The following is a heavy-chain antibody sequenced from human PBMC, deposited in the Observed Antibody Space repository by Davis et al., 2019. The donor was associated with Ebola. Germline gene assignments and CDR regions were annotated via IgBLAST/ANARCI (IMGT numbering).Heavy chain of an antibody. V-gene: IGHV1-18*01. J-gene: IGHJ4*02. CDR1: GYAFTSYG. Sequence: AASVKVSCKASGYAFTSYGISWVRQAPGQGLERMGWISGYNGNTNYAQRFQGRVTMTTDTSTSTAYMELRSLTSDDTAVYYCASGSGSSDYWGQGTLVTVSS. CDR2: ISGYNGNT. D-gene: IGHD3-10*01. CDR3: ASGSGSSDY.